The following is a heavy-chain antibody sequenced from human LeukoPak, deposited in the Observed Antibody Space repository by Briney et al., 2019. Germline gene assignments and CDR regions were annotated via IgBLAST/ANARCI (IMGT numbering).Heavy chain of an antibody. Sequence: ASVKVSCKASGYTFTGYYMHWVRQAPGQGLEWMGWINPNSGGTNYAQKFQGWVTMTRDTSISTAYMELSRLRSDDTAVYYCARALRFGELLYPFDYWGQGTLVTVSS. CDR2: INPNSGGT. V-gene: IGHV1-2*04. CDR1: GYTFTGYY. D-gene: IGHD3-10*01. J-gene: IGHJ4*02. CDR3: ARALRFGELLYPFDY.